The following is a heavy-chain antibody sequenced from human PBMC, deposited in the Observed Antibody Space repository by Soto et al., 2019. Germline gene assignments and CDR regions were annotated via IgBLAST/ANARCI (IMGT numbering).Heavy chain of an antibody. Sequence: GGSLRLSCAASGFTFGSYSMNWVRQAPGKGLEWVSYISSSSSTIYYADSVKGRFTISRDNAKNSLYLQMNSLRDEDTAVYYCARPEYSSSSYGMDVWGQGTTVTV. V-gene: IGHV3-48*02. J-gene: IGHJ6*02. CDR3: ARPEYSSSSYGMDV. CDR2: ISSSSSTI. CDR1: GFTFGSYS. D-gene: IGHD6-6*01.